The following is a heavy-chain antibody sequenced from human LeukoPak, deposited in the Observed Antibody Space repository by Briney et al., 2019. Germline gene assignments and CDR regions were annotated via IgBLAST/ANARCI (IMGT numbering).Heavy chain of an antibody. CDR3: ARGSVAAAGIVGDY. D-gene: IGHD6-13*01. Sequence: SETLSLTCTVSGGSISSYYWSWIRQPPGKGLEWIGYIYYSGSTNYNPSLKSRVTISVDTSKNQFSLKLSSVTAADTAVYYCARGSVAAAGIVGDYWGQGTLVTVSS. J-gene: IGHJ4*02. V-gene: IGHV4-59*01. CDR2: IYYSGST. CDR1: GGSISSYY.